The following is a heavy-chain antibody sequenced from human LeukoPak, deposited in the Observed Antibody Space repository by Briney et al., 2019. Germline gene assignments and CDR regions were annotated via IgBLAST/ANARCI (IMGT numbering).Heavy chain of an antibody. CDR3: ARLDCSPGSCYFDH. CDR2: INPNSGGT. J-gene: IGHJ4*02. D-gene: IGHD2-15*01. V-gene: IGHV1-2*02. Sequence: DSMKVSCKASGYSFTGYYIHWVRQAPGQGLEWMGWINPNSGGTNYAQNFQGRVTMTRDTSISTAYMELSRLRSDDTAVYYCARLDCSPGSCYFDHWGQGTLITVSS. CDR1: GYSFTGYY.